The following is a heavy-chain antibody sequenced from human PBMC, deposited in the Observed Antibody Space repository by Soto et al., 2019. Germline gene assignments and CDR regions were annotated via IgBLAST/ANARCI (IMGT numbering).Heavy chain of an antibody. CDR1: GDSVSSNSAA. V-gene: IGHV6-1*01. CDR3: ARGESISVAWFDY. CDR2: TYYRSKWYN. J-gene: IGHJ4*02. D-gene: IGHD6-19*01. Sequence: QTLSLTCAISGDSVSSNSAAWNGIRQSPSRGLEWLGRTYYRSKWYNDYAVSVKSRITINPDTSKNQFSLQLDSVTPEDTAVYYCARGESISVAWFDYWGQGTLVTVSS.